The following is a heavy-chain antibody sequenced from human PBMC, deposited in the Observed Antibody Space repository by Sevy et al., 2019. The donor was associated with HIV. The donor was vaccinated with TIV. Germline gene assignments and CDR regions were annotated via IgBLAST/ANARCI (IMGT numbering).Heavy chain of an antibody. CDR2: IWYDGSNK. CDR1: GFTFSSYG. J-gene: IGHJ4*02. CDR3: AMNYYDSSGSSFFFDY. V-gene: IGHV3-33*01. Sequence: GGSLRLSCAASGFTFSSYGMHWVRQAPGKGLEWVAVIWYDGSNKYYADSVKGRFTISRDNSKNTLYLQMNSLRAEDTAEYYCAMNYYDSSGSSFFFDYWGQGTLVTVSS. D-gene: IGHD3-22*01.